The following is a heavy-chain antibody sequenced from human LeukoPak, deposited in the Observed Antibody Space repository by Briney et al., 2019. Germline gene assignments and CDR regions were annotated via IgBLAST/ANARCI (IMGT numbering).Heavy chain of an antibody. Sequence: GESLKISCKGSGYSFTSYWIGWVRQMPGKGLEWMGIIYPGDSDTRYSPSFQGQVTISADKSISTAYLQWSSLKASDTAMYYCAKPTGYSSGWSHFDYWGQGTLVTVSS. J-gene: IGHJ4*02. V-gene: IGHV5-51*01. CDR2: IYPGDSDT. CDR1: GYSFTSYW. CDR3: AKPTGYSSGWSHFDY. D-gene: IGHD6-19*01.